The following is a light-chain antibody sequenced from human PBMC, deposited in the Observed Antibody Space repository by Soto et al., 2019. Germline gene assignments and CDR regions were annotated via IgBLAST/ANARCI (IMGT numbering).Light chain of an antibody. CDR3: QQYNSYTWT. V-gene: IGKV1-9*01. J-gene: IGKJ1*01. CDR2: DAS. Sequence: IQLTQSPSSLSASVGDRVTITCRASQGISSYLGWYQQKPGKAPNLLIYDASTLHSGVPSRFSGGGSGTDFTLTISSLQPDDFATYYCQQYNSYTWTFGQGTKVDIK. CDR1: QGISSY.